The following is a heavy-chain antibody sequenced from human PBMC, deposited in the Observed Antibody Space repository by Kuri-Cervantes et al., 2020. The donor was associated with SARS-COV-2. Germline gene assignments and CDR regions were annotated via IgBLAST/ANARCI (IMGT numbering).Heavy chain of an antibody. CDR1: GFTFSNSD. CDR2: VSWNGSRT. D-gene: IGHD6-13*01. J-gene: IGHJ4*02. Sequence: GESLKISCAASGFTFSNSDMNWVRQAPGKGLESVSGVSWNGSRTHYADSVKGRFIISRDNSRNFLYQQMNSLRPEDMAVYYCVRHKAAAGIVAPDWGQGTLVTVSS. CDR3: VRHKAAAGIVAPD. V-gene: IGHV3-19*01.